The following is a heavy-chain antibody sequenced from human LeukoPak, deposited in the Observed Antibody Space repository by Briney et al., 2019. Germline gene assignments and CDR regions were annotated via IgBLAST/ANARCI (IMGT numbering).Heavy chain of an antibody. J-gene: IGHJ4*02. CDR1: GFIVSSNY. Sequence: GGSLRLSCAASGFIVSSNYMSWVRQAPGKGLEWVSVIYSGGSTYYADSVKGRFTISRDNSKNTLYPQMNSLRAEDAAVYYCARGDYFDYWGQGTLVTVSS. CDR3: ARGDYFDY. CDR2: IYSGGST. V-gene: IGHV3-53*01.